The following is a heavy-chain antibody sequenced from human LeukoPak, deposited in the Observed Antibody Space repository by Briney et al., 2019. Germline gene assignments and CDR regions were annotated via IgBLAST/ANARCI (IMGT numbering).Heavy chain of an antibody. J-gene: IGHJ4*02. Sequence: GGSLRLSCAASGFTFTDYYMSWIRQAPGKGLEWVSYIRSSGSIKFYADSVRGRCTISRDNAKTSLYLQMNSLRAEDTAVYYCARADCSSSSCYEFDYWGQGTLVTVSS. V-gene: IGHV3-11*04. CDR1: GFTFTDYY. CDR2: IRSSGSIK. CDR3: ARADCSSSSCYEFDY. D-gene: IGHD2-2*01.